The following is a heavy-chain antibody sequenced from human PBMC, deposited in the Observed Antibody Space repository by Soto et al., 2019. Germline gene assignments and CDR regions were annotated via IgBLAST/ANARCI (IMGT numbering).Heavy chain of an antibody. CDR2: INPNSGGT. V-gene: IGHV1-2*04. CDR3: ARGSQGDGYNFGSFVGEYYFDY. CDR1: GYTFTGYY. D-gene: IGHD5-12*01. Sequence: ASVKVSCKASGYTFTGYYMHWVRQAPGQGLEWMGWINPNSGGTNYAQKFQGWVTMTRDTSISTAYMELGRLRSDDTAVYYCARGSQGDGYNFGSFVGEYYFDYWGQGTLVTVSS. J-gene: IGHJ4*02.